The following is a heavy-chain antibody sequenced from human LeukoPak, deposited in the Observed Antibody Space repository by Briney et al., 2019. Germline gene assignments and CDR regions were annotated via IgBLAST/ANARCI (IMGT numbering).Heavy chain of an antibody. Sequence: AGGSLRLSCAASGFTFSSYAMHWVRQAPGKGLEWVAVISYDGSNKYYADSVKGRFTISRDNSKNTLYLQMNSLRAEDTAVYYCARDDSGSYPSTYYYYMDVWGKGTTVTVSS. CDR2: ISYDGSNK. V-gene: IGHV3-30-3*01. J-gene: IGHJ6*03. D-gene: IGHD1-26*01. CDR3: ARDDSGSYPSTYYYYMDV. CDR1: GFTFSSYA.